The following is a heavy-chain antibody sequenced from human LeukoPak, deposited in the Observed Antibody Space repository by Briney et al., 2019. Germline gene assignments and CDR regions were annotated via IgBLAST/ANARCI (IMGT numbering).Heavy chain of an antibody. D-gene: IGHD2-2*03. V-gene: IGHV1-46*01. Sequence: ASVKVSCKASGYTFTGYYMHWVRQAPGQGLEWMGIINPSGGSTSYAQNFQGRLTITADEATTTVFMELSTLRSDDTAVYYCARAIPAGYCSGSNCYALDSWGQGTLVTVSS. J-gene: IGHJ4*02. CDR3: ARAIPAGYCSGSNCYALDS. CDR2: INPSGGST. CDR1: GYTFTGYY.